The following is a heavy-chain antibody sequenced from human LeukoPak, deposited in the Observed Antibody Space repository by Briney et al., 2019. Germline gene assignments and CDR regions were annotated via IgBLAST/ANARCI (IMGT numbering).Heavy chain of an antibody. CDR1: GSPISNTNW. V-gene: IGHV4-4*02. Sequence: SGTLSLTCGVSGSPISNTNWWTWVRQPPGKGLEWIGEVNLQGSTNYNPSLKSRVAISVDKSENHISLKLTSVTAADTAVYYCAREGGPYRPLDYSGQGTLVTVAS. CDR2: VNLQGST. J-gene: IGHJ4*02. CDR3: AREGGPYRPLDY.